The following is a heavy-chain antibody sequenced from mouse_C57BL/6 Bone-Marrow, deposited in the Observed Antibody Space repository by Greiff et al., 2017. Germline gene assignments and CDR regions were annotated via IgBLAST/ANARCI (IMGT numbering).Heavy chain of an antibody. CDR1: GYTFTDYN. V-gene: IGHV1-22*01. CDR2: INPNNGGT. J-gene: IGHJ2*01. Sequence: EVQLQQSGPELVKPGASVKMSCKASGYTFTDYNMHWVKQSHGKSLEWIGYINPNNGGTSYNQKFKGKATLTVNKSSSPAYMELRSLTSEYSAVYYCAHYYGSSRSWGNDWGQGTTLTVSS. D-gene: IGHD1-1*01. CDR3: AHYYGSSRSWGND.